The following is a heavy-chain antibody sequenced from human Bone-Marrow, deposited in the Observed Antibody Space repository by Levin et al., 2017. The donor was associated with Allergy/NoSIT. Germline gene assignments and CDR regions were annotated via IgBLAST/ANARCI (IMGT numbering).Heavy chain of an antibody. J-gene: IGHJ5*02. CDR1: GYIFSDYQ. CDR3: ARVYSLIAVAGSNWFAP. CDR2: INPNSGDT. V-gene: IGHV1-2*02. D-gene: IGHD6-19*01. Sequence: SVKVSCKASGYIFSDYQIHWVRQAPGQGLEWMGWINPNSGDTKSAQMFQGRVTMTRDTSISTAYMELSRLRSDDTAVYYCARVYSLIAVAGSNWFAPWGQGTLVTVSS.